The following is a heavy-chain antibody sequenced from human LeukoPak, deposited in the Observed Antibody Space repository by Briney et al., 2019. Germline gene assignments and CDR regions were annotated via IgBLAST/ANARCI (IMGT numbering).Heavy chain of an antibody. J-gene: IGHJ1*01. CDR2: ISHDGGNE. D-gene: IGHD2/OR15-2a*01. CDR3: ARGVIYFHP. Sequence: GGSLRLSCAASGFTFSSYGIHWVRQAPGKGLEWVAVISHDGGNEYYADSVKGRFTISRDNARSSLYLQMNSLRAEDTAVYYCARGVIYFHPWGQGTLVTVSS. V-gene: IGHV3-30*03. CDR1: GFTFSSYG.